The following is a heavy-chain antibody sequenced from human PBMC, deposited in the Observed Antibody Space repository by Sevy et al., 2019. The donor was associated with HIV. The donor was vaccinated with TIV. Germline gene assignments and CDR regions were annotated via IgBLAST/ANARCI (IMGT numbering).Heavy chain of an antibody. CDR1: GFTFSSYA. D-gene: IGHD3-16*02. J-gene: IGHJ6*03. V-gene: IGHV3-23*01. CDR3: AKGFPPYDYVWGSYRYTGGYYYYYYMDV. CDR2: ISGSGGST. Sequence: GGSLRLSCAASGFTFSSYAMSWVRQAPGKGLEWVSAISGSGGSTYYADSVKGRFTISRDNSKNTLHLQMNSLRAEDTAVYCCAKGFPPYDYVWGSYRYTGGYYYYYYMDVWGKGTTVTVS.